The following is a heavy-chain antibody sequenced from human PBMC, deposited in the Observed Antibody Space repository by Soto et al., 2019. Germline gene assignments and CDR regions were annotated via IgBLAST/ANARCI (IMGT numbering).Heavy chain of an antibody. CDR3: ARDRSSWYLYYYGMDV. Sequence: GGSLRLSCAASGFTFSSYAMRWVRQAPGKGLEWVAVISYDGSNKYYADSVKGRFTISRDNSKNTLYLQMNSLRAEDTAVYYCARDRSSWYLYYYGMDVWGQGTTVTVSS. D-gene: IGHD6-13*01. J-gene: IGHJ6*02. V-gene: IGHV3-30-3*01. CDR2: ISYDGSNK. CDR1: GFTFSSYA.